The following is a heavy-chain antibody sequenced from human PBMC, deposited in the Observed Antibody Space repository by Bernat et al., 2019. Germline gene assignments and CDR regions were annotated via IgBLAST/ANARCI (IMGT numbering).Heavy chain of an antibody. CDR1: GFTFSSYA. J-gene: IGHJ3*02. D-gene: IGHD3-22*01. CDR2: ISYDGSNK. CDR3: ARDWAVVAPDAFDI. V-gene: IGHV3-30-3*01. Sequence: QVQLVESGGGMVQPGRSLRLSCAASGFTFSSYAMHWVRRAPGKGLEWVAVISYDGSNKYYADSVKGRFTISRDNSKNTLYLQMNSLRAEDTAVYYCARDWAVVAPDAFDIWGQGTMVTVSS.